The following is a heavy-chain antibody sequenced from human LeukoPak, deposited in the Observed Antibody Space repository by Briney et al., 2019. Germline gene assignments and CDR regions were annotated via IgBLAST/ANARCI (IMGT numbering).Heavy chain of an antibody. Sequence: PGRSLRLSCAASGFTFDDYAMHWVRHAPGKGLEWVSGISWNSGTVGYADSVKGRFTISRDNAKNSLYLQMNSLRAEDTAVYYCAMTAYYGSGSLPDWWGQGTLVTVSS. V-gene: IGHV3-9*01. CDR2: ISWNSGTV. J-gene: IGHJ1*01. D-gene: IGHD3-10*01. CDR1: GFTFDDYA. CDR3: AMTAYYGSGSLPDW.